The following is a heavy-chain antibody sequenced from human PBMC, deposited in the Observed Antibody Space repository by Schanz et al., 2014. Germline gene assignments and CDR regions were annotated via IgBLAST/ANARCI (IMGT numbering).Heavy chain of an antibody. CDR2: ISGSGGST. CDR1: GFSVGNKY. CDR3: AKDAENTAMITDYFDY. Sequence: EVHLLESGGGLVEPGGSLRLSCAASGFSVGNKYMNWVRQAPGKGLEWVSAISGSGGSTYYADSVKGRFTISRDNSKTTVYLQMNSLRAEDTAVYYCAKDAENTAMITDYFDYWGQGTLVTVSS. D-gene: IGHD5-18*01. V-gene: IGHV3-23*01. J-gene: IGHJ4*02.